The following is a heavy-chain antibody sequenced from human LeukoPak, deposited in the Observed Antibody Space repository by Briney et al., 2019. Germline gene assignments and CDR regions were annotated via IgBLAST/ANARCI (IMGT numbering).Heavy chain of an antibody. CDR1: GFTFSHYW. CDR3: ARDGPDSSSSDFDY. V-gene: IGHV3-7*01. CDR2: INLDGGKK. D-gene: IGHD6-6*01. J-gene: IGHJ4*02. Sequence: GGSLRLSCPTSGFTFSHYWMSWVRQAPGKGLEWLANINLDGGKKYHVDSVKGRFTISRDNAKNSLYLQMDSLRVEDAAVYYCARDGPDSSSSDFDYWGQGTLVTVSS.